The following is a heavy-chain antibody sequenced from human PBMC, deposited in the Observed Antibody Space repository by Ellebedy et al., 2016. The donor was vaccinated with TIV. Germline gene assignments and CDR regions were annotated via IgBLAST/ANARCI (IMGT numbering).Heavy chain of an antibody. CDR1: GITFSNYA. Sequence: GGSLRLXXTASGITFSNYAVSWVRQTADMRLEWVAAVSGSGGNTFSTTSVRGRFIVSRDNSKSTVYLQMNSLRAEDAAIYYCAKSRGLHGDFQNFDFWGQGTLVTVYS. D-gene: IGHD2-21*02. J-gene: IGHJ4*02. CDR3: AKSRGLHGDFQNFDF. CDR2: VSGSGGNT. V-gene: IGHV3-23*01.